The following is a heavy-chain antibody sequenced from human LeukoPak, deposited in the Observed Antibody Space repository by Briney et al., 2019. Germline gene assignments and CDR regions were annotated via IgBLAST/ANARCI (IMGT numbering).Heavy chain of an antibody. V-gene: IGHV3-11*01. J-gene: IGHJ4*02. CDR2: ISSGGSTI. CDR1: GFIFSDYY. CDR3: AKRSSTSSGYFDF. Sequence: GGSLRLSCAASGFIFSDYYMSWIRQAPGKGLEWVSYISSGGSTIYYADSVKGRFTISRDNSKNTIYLQMNSLRAEDTAIYYCAKRSSTSSGYFDFWGRGTLVTVSS. D-gene: IGHD3-22*01.